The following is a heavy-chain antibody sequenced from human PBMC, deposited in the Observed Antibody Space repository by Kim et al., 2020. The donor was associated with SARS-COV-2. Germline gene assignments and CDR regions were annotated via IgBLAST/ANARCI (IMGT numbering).Heavy chain of an antibody. J-gene: IGHJ2*01. CDR2: IYHSGST. CDR1: GGSISSSNW. D-gene: IGHD6-19*01. Sequence: SETLSLTCAVSGGSISSSNWWSWVRQPPGKGLEWIGEIYHSGSTNYNPSLKSRVTISVDKSKNQFSLKLSSVTAADTAVYYCARDPGGAVAGPGYFDLWGRGTLVTVSS. CDR3: ARDPGGAVAGPGYFDL. V-gene: IGHV4-4*02.